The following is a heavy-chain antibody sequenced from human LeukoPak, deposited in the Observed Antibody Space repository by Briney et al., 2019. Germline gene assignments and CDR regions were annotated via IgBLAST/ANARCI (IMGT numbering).Heavy chain of an antibody. CDR2: INPNSGGT. CDR3: ARAGADYGDYVRRDWFDP. CDR1: GYTFTGYY. V-gene: IGHV1-2*02. J-gene: IGHJ5*02. D-gene: IGHD4-17*01. Sequence: ASVKVSCKASGYTFTGYYMHWVRQAPGQGLEWMGWINPNSGGTNYAQKFQGRVTMTRDTSISTAYMELSRLRSDDTAVYYRARAGADYGDYVRRDWFDPGGQGTLVTVSS.